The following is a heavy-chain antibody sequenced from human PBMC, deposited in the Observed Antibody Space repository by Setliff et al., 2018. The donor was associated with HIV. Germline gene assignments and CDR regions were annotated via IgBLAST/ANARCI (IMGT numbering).Heavy chain of an antibody. D-gene: IGHD3-10*01. CDR2: IYYSGAT. J-gene: IGHJ4*02. CDR1: GGSMSSSSYY. V-gene: IGHV4-39*01. CDR3: ARLVYVSVGFYKSPGPYYFDY. Sequence: SETLSLTCTVSGGSMSSSSYYWGWIRQTPDKGLECIGIIYYSGATYYNPSLTSRVTISVDTSRNQFSLKLRSVTAADTAAYYCARLVYVSVGFYKSPGPYYFDYWGQGALVTVSS.